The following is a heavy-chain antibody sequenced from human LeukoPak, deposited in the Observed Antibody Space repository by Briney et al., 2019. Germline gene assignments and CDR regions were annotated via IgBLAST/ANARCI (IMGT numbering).Heavy chain of an antibody. J-gene: IGHJ6*02. D-gene: IGHD4-4*01. CDR1: GGSISSSSYY. CDR3: ARELTVGYYYYYGMDV. Sequence: PSETLSLTCTVSGGSISSSSYYWSWIRQPAGKGLEWIGRIYTSGSTNYNPPLKSRVTMSVDTSKNQFSLKLSSVTAADTAVYYCARELTVGYYYYYGMDVWGQGTTVTVSS. CDR2: IYTSGST. V-gene: IGHV4-61*02.